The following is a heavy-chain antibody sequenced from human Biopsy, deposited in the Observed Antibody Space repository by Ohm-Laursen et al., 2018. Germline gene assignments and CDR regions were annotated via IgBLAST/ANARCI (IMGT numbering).Heavy chain of an antibody. CDR1: GFTFSDYY. Sequence: SLRLSCSASGFTFSDYYMSWVRQAPGKGLEWISYITVSGASVYYTDSVKGRFTISRDNAKNPLYLQMNSLRAEDTAVYFCAISNPASNYKWNDQDEALDFWGQGTMVTVSS. CDR2: ITVSGASV. D-gene: IGHD1-20*01. V-gene: IGHV3-11*01. J-gene: IGHJ3*01. CDR3: AISNPASNYKWNDQDEALDF.